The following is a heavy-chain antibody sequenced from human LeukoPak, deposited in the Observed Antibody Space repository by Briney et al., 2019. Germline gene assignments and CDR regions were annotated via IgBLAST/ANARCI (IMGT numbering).Heavy chain of an antibody. J-gene: IGHJ5*02. D-gene: IGHD2-2*02. CDR2: IYTSGST. V-gene: IGHV4-4*07. Sequence: PSETLSLTCTVSGGSISSYYWSRIRQPAGKGLEWIGRIYTSGSTNYNPSLKSRVTMSVDTSKNQFSLKLSSVTAADTAVYYCARDLGWDIVVVPAAIENWFDPWGQGTLVTVSS. CDR3: ARDLGWDIVVVPAAIENWFDP. CDR1: GGSISSYY.